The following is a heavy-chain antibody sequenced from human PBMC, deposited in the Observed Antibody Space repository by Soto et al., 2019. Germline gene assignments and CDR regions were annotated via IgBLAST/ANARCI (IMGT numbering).Heavy chain of an antibody. D-gene: IGHD6-25*01. J-gene: IGHJ6*04. CDR3: ARDRGGSGCAYYCYDGMDV. V-gene: IGHV1-18*04. CDR1: GYTFTSYG. Sequence: HVQLVQSGAEVKKPGASVKVSCKASGYTFTSYGISWVRQAPGQGLEWMGWISAYNGNTNYAQKLQGRVTMTTDPTTTTAYMELRRLRADDTAVYYWARDRGGSGCAYYCYDGMDVWGEGTTVTVSS. CDR2: ISAYNGNT.